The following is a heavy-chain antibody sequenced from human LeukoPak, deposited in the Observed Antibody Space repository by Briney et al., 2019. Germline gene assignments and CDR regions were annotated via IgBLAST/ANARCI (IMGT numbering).Heavy chain of an antibody. J-gene: IGHJ4*02. CDR3: ARGDYYDSSGLTPFDY. V-gene: IGHV3-64*01. CDR2: ISSNGGST. CDR1: GFTFSSYA. D-gene: IGHD3-22*01. Sequence: GGSLRLSCAASGFTFSSYAMHWVRQAPGKGLEYVSAISSNGGSTYYANSVKGRFTISRDNSKNTLYLQMGSLRAEDTAVYYCARGDYYDSSGLTPFDYWGQGTLVTVSS.